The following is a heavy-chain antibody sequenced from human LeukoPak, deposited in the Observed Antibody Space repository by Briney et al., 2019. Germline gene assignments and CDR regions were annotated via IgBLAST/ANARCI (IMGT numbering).Heavy chain of an antibody. CDR3: AKQYLDAN. D-gene: IGHD2-2*01. J-gene: IGHJ4*02. V-gene: IGHV3-23*01. CDR1: GFTFSNYA. Sequence: GGSLRLSCEVSGFTFSNYAMNWVRQPPGKGLEWVSSISESGDTTDYADPVKGRFTISRDNSKDTLYLQMNSLRAEDTAIYFCAKQYLDANWGQGTLVTVSS. CDR2: ISESGDTT.